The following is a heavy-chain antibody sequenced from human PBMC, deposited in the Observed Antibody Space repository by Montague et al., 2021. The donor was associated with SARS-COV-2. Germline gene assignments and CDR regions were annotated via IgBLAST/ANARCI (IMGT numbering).Heavy chain of an antibody. V-gene: IGHV1-8*01. CDR1: GYTFTSYD. J-gene: IGHJ6*03. CDR2: MNPNSGNT. Sequence: SVKVSCKASGYTFTSYDINWVRQAAGQGLEWMGWMNPNSGNTGYAQKLQGRVTMTRDTSMSTAYMELSSLRSEDTAVYYCARASLVRGVIITRVRYSYYMDVRGKGTTVTVSS. CDR3: ARASLVRGVIITRVRYSYYMDV. D-gene: IGHD3-10*01.